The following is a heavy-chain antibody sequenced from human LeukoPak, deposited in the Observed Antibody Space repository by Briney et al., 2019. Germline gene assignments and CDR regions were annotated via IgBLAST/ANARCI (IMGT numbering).Heavy chain of an antibody. Sequence: GGSLRLSCAASGFTVSNNYMNWVRQAPGKGLEWVSSLSSRSSYIYYADSVKGRFTISRDNAKNSLYLQMNSLRAEDTAVYYCARVQGVAVAGYFDYWGQGTLVTVSS. J-gene: IGHJ4*02. CDR2: LSSRSSYI. CDR3: ARVQGVAVAGYFDY. CDR1: GFTVSNNY. V-gene: IGHV3-21*01. D-gene: IGHD6-19*01.